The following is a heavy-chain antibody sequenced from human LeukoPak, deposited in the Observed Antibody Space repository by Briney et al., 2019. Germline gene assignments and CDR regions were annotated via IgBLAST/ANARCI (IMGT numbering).Heavy chain of an antibody. D-gene: IGHD2-2*01. CDR1: GFFSNTNA. V-gene: IGHV3-23*01. Sequence: PGGSLRLSCAASGFFSNTNAMGWVRQAPGMGLEWVAAIGNSDETYYADAVKGRFTISRDTSKNTLFLQMNNLRAEDTAVYYCAKSFRSTSLDYWGQGTLVTVSS. J-gene: IGHJ4*02. CDR2: IGNSDET. CDR3: AKSFRSTSLDY.